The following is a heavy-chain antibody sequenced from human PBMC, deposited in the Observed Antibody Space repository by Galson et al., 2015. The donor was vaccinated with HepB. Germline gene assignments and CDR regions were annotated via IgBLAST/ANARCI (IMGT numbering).Heavy chain of an antibody. V-gene: IGHV2-26*01. CDR2: IFSNDEK. CDR1: GFSLSNARMG. CDR3: ARAFLPPGYPSSYIDV. D-gene: IGHD5-18*01. J-gene: IGHJ6*03. Sequence: PALVKPTQTLTLTCTVSGFSLSNARMGVNWIRQPPGKALEWLAHIFSNDEKSYSTSLKSRLTVSEDTSRSQVVLTMTNMDPVDTATYYCARAFLPPGYPSSYIDVWGKGTTVTVSS.